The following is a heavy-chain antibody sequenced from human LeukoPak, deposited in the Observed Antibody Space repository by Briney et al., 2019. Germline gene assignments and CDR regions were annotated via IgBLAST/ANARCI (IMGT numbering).Heavy chain of an antibody. V-gene: IGHV4-39*01. CDR3: ATGVLGAFDI. CDR2: IYYSGST. CDR1: GGSISSSSYY. D-gene: IGHD3-3*01. Sequence: SETLSLTCTVSGGSISSSSYYWGWIRQPPGKGLEWIGSIYYSGSTYYNPSLKSRVTISVDTSKNQFSLKLSSVTAVDTAVYYCATGVLGAFDIWGQGTMVTVSS. J-gene: IGHJ3*02.